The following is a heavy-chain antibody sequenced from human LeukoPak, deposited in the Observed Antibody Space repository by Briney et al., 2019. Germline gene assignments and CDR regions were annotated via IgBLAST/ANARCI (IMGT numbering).Heavy chain of an antibody. Sequence: GASLQISCKGSGSSFTSYWIGWVRQLPGKGLEWMGIIYPSDSDTRYSPSFQGQVTISVDKSISTAYLQWSSLEASDTAMYYCARLLVATPGADYWGQGTLVTVSS. D-gene: IGHD5-12*01. CDR3: ARLLVATPGADY. CDR1: GSSFTSYW. J-gene: IGHJ4*02. V-gene: IGHV5-51*01. CDR2: IYPSDSDT.